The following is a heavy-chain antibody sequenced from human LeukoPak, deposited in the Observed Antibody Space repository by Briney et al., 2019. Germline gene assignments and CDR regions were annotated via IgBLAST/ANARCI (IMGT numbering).Heavy chain of an antibody. D-gene: IGHD2-2*01. CDR2: IYTSGST. Sequence: PSETLSLTCSVSGGSISSGSYYWSWLRQPAGRGLEWIGRIYTSGSTNYNPSLKSRVTISVDTSKNQFSLKLSSVTAADTAVYYCARRSIVVVPAAMDDAFDIWGQGTMVTVSS. J-gene: IGHJ3*02. V-gene: IGHV4-61*02. CDR3: ARRSIVVVPAAMDDAFDI. CDR1: GGSISSGSYY.